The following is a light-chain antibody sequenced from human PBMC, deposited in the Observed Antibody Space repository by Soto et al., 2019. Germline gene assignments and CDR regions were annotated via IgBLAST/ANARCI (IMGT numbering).Light chain of an antibody. CDR3: QQFFDLPYT. CDR1: REISNY. Sequence: DIQMTQSPSSLSASVGDRVTITCQASREISNYVNWYQQKQGKAPNLLVYDASNLQPGVPSRFSGSGSGTVFTFTISSLQPEDIATYFCQQFFDLPYTFGRGTKLQIK. V-gene: IGKV1-33*01. J-gene: IGKJ2*01. CDR2: DAS.